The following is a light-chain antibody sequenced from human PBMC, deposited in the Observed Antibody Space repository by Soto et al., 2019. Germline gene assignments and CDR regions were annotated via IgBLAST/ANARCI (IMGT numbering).Light chain of an antibody. Sequence: QSVLTQSPSASGTPGQRVTISCSGSSSNIGTNTVNWYQQLPGTAPKLLIYGDNQRPSGVPDRFSGSKSGTSASLAISGLQSEDEADYYCAAWDDSLNGYVFAAGTKLT. CDR1: SSNIGTNT. V-gene: IGLV1-44*01. CDR3: AAWDDSLNGYV. J-gene: IGLJ1*01. CDR2: GDN.